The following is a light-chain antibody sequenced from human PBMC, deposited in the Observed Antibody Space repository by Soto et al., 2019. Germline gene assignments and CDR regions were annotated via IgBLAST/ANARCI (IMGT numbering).Light chain of an antibody. CDR3: ASYGGTYVV. Sequence: QSALTQPPSASGSPGQSVTISCTGTSSDIGTYNYVSWFQQNPGKAPKLMIYEVTKRPSGVPDRFSGSKSGNTASLTVSGLQAEDEADYYCASYGGTYVVFCGGTKVTVL. CDR1: SSDIGTYNY. V-gene: IGLV2-8*01. CDR2: EVT. J-gene: IGLJ2*01.